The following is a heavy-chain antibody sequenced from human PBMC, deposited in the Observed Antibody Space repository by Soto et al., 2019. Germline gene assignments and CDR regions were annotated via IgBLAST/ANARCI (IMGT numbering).Heavy chain of an antibody. CDR1: GGSISSGGYY. CDR2: IYYSGST. D-gene: IGHD6-19*01. Sequence: QVQLQESGPGLVKPSQTLSLTCTVSGGSISSGGYYWSWIRQHPGKGLEWIGYIYYSGSTYYNPSLKSRVTISVDTSKNQFSLKLSSVTAADTAVYYCARAIAVAGTGWFDPWGQGTLVTVSS. V-gene: IGHV4-31*03. J-gene: IGHJ5*02. CDR3: ARAIAVAGTGWFDP.